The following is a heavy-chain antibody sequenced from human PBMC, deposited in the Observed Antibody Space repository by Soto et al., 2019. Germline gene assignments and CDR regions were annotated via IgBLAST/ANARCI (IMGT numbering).Heavy chain of an antibody. Sequence: SETLSLTCAVSGGSVNRGGYSWSWIRQKPGKGLEWLAYIYRTGHTIYNPSLNSRATISLDGTNNQFSLNLTSVTAADTAVYYCARSIVTPSAMFDHWGQG. CDR2: IYRTGHT. CDR3: ARSIVTPSAMFDH. V-gene: IGHV4-30-2*01. CDR1: GGSVNRGGYS. D-gene: IGHD2-2*01. J-gene: IGHJ5*02.